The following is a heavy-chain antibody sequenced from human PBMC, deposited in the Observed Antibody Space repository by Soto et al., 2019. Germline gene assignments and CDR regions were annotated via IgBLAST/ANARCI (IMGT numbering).Heavy chain of an antibody. V-gene: IGHV3-23*01. CDR1: GFTFTSYA. CDR2: ITGGGDNT. D-gene: IGHD3-9*01. J-gene: IGHJ4*02. CDR3: TQDGGSRDWLTVN. Sequence: EVQLLESGGDLVQPGGSLRLSCAASGFTFTSYAMSWIRQAPGKGLAWVSAITGGGDNTYYADSVKDRFTISRDNSKNTLYLQMNSLRAEYTAFYYCTQDGGSRDWLTVNWGQGTLVTVSS.